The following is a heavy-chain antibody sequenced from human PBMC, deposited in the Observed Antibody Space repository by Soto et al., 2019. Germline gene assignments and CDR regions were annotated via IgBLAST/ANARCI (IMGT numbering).Heavy chain of an antibody. J-gene: IGHJ3*02. Sequence: GGSLRLSCAASGFTFSSYEMNWVRQAPGKGLEWVSYISSSGSTIYYADSVKGRFTISRDNAKNSLYLQMNSLRAEDTAVYYCARVPYYGSGSYVGAFDIWGQGTMVTVSS. CDR1: GFTFSSYE. D-gene: IGHD3-10*01. V-gene: IGHV3-48*03. CDR3: ARVPYYGSGSYVGAFDI. CDR2: ISSSGSTI.